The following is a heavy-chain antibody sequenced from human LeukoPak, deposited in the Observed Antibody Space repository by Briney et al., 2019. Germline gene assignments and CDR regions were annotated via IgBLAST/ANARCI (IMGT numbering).Heavy chain of an antibody. D-gene: IGHD6-6*01. CDR2: INPNNGGT. Sequence: ASVKVSCKASGYXFTDYYIHWVRQAPGQGLEWMGWINPNNGGTNYAQKFQGTGTMTRDTSISTAYMELNWLTSDDTAVYYCAAADSSSSGSHYYYGMDVWGRGTTVTVSS. V-gene: IGHV1-2*02. J-gene: IGHJ6*02. CDR1: GYXFTDYY. CDR3: AAADSSSSGSHYYYGMDV.